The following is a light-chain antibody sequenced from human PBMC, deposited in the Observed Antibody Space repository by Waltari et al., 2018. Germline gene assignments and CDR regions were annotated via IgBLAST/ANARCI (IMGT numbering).Light chain of an antibody. CDR2: DNN. V-gene: IGLV1-51*01. J-gene: IGLJ2*01. Sequence: QSVLTQPPSVSAAPGQKVTISCSGSGSNIGSNYVSWYQQLPGTSPKVVIYDNNRRPSWMPDRFSGSKSGTSATLGITGLQTGDEADYYCGTWDSSLSIGVFGGGTKLTVL. CDR3: GTWDSSLSIGV. CDR1: GSNIGSNY.